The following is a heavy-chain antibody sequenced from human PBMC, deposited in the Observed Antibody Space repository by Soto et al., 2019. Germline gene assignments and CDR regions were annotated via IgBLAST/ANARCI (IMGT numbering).Heavy chain of an antibody. D-gene: IGHD1-26*01. CDR1: GGSVSSGSYY. V-gene: IGHV4-61*01. CDR2: IYNGGST. CDR3: ARDPVGVTHFDY. J-gene: IGHJ4*02. Sequence: SETLSLTCTVSGGSVSSGSYYWNWIRQPPGKGVEWIGYIYNGGSTNYNPSLKRRVTISVDTSKNQFSLELRSVTAADTAVYYCARDPVGVTHFDYWGQGALVTVSS.